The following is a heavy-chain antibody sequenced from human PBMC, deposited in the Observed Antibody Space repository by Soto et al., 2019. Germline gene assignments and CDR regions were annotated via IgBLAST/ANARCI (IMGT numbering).Heavy chain of an antibody. V-gene: IGHV3-21*01. Sequence: EVQLVESGGGLVKPGGSLRLSCAASGFTFSSYSMNWVRQAPGKGLEWVSSISSSSSYIYYADSVKGRFTISRDNAKNSLYLQMNGLRAEDTAVYYCARVRSGSCVDPWGQGTLVTVSS. CDR3: ARVRSGSCVDP. J-gene: IGHJ5*02. D-gene: IGHD1-26*01. CDR2: ISSSSSYI. CDR1: GFTFSSYS.